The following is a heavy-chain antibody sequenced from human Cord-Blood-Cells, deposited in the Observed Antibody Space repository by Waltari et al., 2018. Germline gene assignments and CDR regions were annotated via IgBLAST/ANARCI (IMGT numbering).Heavy chain of an antibody. CDR2: MDPNSGKT. CDR3: AGVSGSYGAFDI. V-gene: IGHV1-8*03. D-gene: IGHD1-26*01. J-gene: IGHJ3*02. Sequence: QVQLVQSGAEVKKPGASVKVSCKASGYTFTSYDITWVRQAIGQGLEWMGWMDPNSGKTGYTQKFQGRGTSTRNTSRSTAYMELSSLRSEDTAVYYCAGVSGSYGAFDIWGQGTMVTVSS. CDR1: GYTFTSYD.